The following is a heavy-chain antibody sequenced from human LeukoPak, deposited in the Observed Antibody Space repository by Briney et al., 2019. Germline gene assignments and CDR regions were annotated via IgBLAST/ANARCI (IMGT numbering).Heavy chain of an antibody. Sequence: PGGSLRLSCVASGFTFSNSGMHWVRQTPGKGLEWVAVISYDETNKNYADSVKGRFTISRDNSKNTLYLQMNSLRAEDTAVYYCAKLLENLLDGDYWGQGTLVTVSS. CDR1: GFTFSNSG. D-gene: IGHD3-3*02. CDR3: AKLLENLLDGDY. J-gene: IGHJ4*02. V-gene: IGHV3-30*18. CDR2: ISYDETNK.